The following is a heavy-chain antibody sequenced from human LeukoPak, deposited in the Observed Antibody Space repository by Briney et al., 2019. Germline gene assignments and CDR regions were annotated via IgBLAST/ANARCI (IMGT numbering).Heavy chain of an antibody. Sequence: ASVKVSCKASGYTFTNYYMHWVRQAPGQGLEWMGWMNPNSGNTGYAQKFQGRVTMTRNTSISTAYMELSSLRSEDTAVYYCARSVVVPATDAFDIWGQGTMVTVSS. CDR3: ARSVVVPATDAFDI. D-gene: IGHD2-2*01. J-gene: IGHJ3*02. CDR1: GYTFTNYY. CDR2: MNPNSGNT. V-gene: IGHV1-8*02.